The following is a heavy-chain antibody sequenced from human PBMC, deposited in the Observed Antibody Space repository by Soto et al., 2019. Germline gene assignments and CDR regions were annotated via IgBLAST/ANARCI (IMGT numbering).Heavy chain of an antibody. V-gene: IGHV1-69*13. J-gene: IGHJ5*02. CDR1: GGTFSSYA. Sequence: ASVKVSCKASGGTFSSYAISWVRQAPGQGLEWMGGIIPIFGTANYAQKFQGRVTITADESTSTAYMELSSLRSEDTAVYYCARVWKWLDPYNWFDPWGQGTLVTVSS. D-gene: IGHD6-19*01. CDR3: ARVWKWLDPYNWFDP. CDR2: IIPIFGTA.